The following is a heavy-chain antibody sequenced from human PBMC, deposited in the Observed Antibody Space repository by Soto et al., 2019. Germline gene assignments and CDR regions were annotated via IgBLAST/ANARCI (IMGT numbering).Heavy chain of an antibody. CDR3: PIPDQYYDFWSGYYTAAFDI. Sequence: GGSLRLSCAASGFTFSSYAMSWVRQAPGKGLEWVSAISGSGGSTYYADSVKGRFTISRDNSKNTLYLQMNSLRAEDTAVYYCPIPDQYYDFWSGYYTAAFDIWGQGTMVTVSS. V-gene: IGHV3-23*01. CDR2: ISGSGGST. CDR1: GFTFSSYA. D-gene: IGHD3-3*01. J-gene: IGHJ3*02.